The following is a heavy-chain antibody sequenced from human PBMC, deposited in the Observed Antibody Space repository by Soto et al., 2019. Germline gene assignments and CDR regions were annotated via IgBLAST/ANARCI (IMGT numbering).Heavy chain of an antibody. CDR3: ATLWHSGYENLDY. Sequence: GASVKVSCKVSGYTLTESSMHWVRQAPGKGLEWMGGFDPEDGETIYAQKFQGRVTMTEDTSTDTAYMELSSLRSEDTAVYYCATLWHSGYENLDYWGQGTLVTVSS. CDR2: FDPEDGET. V-gene: IGHV1-24*01. J-gene: IGHJ4*02. D-gene: IGHD5-12*01. CDR1: GYTLTESS.